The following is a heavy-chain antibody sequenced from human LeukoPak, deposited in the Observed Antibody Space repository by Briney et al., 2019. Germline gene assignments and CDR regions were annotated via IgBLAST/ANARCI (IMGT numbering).Heavy chain of an antibody. CDR2: ISAYNGNT. D-gene: IGHD3-3*01. CDR3: ARAVGRFSTPRGSDY. J-gene: IGHJ4*02. CDR1: GYTFTSYG. Sequence: GASVKVSCKASGYTFTSYGISWVRQAPGQGLEWMGWISAYNGNTNYAQKLQGRVTMTTDTSTSTAYMELRSLRSDDTALYYCARAVGRFSTPRGSDYWGQGVLVTVSS. V-gene: IGHV1-18*01.